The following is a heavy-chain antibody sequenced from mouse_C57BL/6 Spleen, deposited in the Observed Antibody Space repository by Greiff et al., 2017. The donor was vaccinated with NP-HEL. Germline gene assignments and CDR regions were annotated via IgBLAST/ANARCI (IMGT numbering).Heavy chain of an antibody. V-gene: IGHV3-6*01. CDR1: GYSITSGYY. CDR3: AREDDYDEGPWFAY. J-gene: IGHJ3*01. D-gene: IGHD2-4*01. Sequence: EVQVVESGPGLVKPSQSLSLTCSVTGYSITSGYYWNWIRQFPGNKLEWMGYISYDGSNNYNPSLKNRISITRDTSKNQFFLKLNSVTTEDTATYYCAREDDYDEGPWFAYWGQGTLVTVSA. CDR2: ISYDGSN.